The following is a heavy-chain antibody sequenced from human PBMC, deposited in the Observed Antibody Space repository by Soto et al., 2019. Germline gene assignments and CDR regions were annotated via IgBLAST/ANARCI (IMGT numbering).Heavy chain of an antibody. J-gene: IGHJ4*02. CDR1: GFNFRSYL. Sequence: GGSLRLSCAASGFNFRSYLMHWVRQAPGKGLVWVSRINGDGSSISYADSVKGRFTISRDNAENTLYLQMSSLRAEDSAVYYCARATPVVGYDYWGQGTLVTVSS. CDR3: ARATPVVGYDY. V-gene: IGHV3-74*01. CDR2: INGDGSSI. D-gene: IGHD1-26*01.